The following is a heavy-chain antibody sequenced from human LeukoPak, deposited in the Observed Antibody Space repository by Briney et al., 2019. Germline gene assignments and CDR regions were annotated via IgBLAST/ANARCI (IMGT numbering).Heavy chain of an antibody. Sequence: ASVKVSCKASGYTFTSYAMHWVRQAPGQRLEWMGWINAGNGNTKYSQKFQGRVTITRDTSASTAYMELSSLRSEDTAVYYCARRKPLLGYDSKVSAFDIWGQGTMVTVSS. CDR1: GYTFTSYA. CDR2: INAGNGNT. CDR3: ARRKPLLGYDSKVSAFDI. V-gene: IGHV1-3*01. D-gene: IGHD3-22*01. J-gene: IGHJ3*02.